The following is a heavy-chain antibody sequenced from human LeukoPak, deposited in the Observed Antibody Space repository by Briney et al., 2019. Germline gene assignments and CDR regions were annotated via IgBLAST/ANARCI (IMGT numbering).Heavy chain of an antibody. J-gene: IGHJ4*02. CDR3: AREAKTSNWNSEPYLDY. V-gene: IGHV1-69*08. CDR1: GGTFSSYS. D-gene: IGHD1-20*01. Sequence: SVKVSCTASGGTFSSYSFTWVRQAPGQGLEWMGRINPMFNTANYAQDFQGRVTITADKSTSTAYMELITLRSEDTAVYYCAREAKTSNWNSEPYLDYWGQGTLITVSS. CDR2: INPMFNTA.